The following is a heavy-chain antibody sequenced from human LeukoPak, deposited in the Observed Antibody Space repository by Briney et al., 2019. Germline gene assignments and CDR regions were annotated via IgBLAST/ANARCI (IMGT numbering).Heavy chain of an antibody. CDR2: IYYSGST. CDR1: GGSISSGSYY. Sequence: SETLSLTCTVSGGSISSGSYYWSWIRQPPGKGLEWIGYIYYSGSTNYNPSLKSRLTISVDTSKNQFSLKMSSVTAADTAVYYCARDAAAGVFFDYWGQGTLVTVSS. V-gene: IGHV4-61*01. CDR3: ARDAAAGVFFDY. J-gene: IGHJ4*02. D-gene: IGHD6-13*01.